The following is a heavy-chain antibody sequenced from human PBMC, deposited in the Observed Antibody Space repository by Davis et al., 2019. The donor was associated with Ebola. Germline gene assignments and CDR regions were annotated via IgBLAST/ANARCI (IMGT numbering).Heavy chain of an antibody. V-gene: IGHV3-64D*06. CDR1: GFTFRSYF. CDR2: ISSVGGST. Sequence: GGSLRLSCAASGFTFRSYFMHWVRQAPGKGLEYVSAISSVGGSTYYADSVKGRFTISRDNSKNTLYLQMSSLRAEDTAVYFCVKDLARAATNFDFWGQGTLVTVSS. CDR3: VKDLARAATNFDF. J-gene: IGHJ4*02. D-gene: IGHD6-13*01.